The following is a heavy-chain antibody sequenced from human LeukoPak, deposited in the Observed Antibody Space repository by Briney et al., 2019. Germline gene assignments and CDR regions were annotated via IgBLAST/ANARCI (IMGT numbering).Heavy chain of an antibody. D-gene: IGHD6-13*01. V-gene: IGHV3-23*01. CDR2: ISPAGGTT. CDR3: TKVRSGSSSWALRVFDY. J-gene: IGHJ4*02. CDR1: GFTVSSNY. Sequence: PGGSLRLSCAASGFTVSSNYMSWVRQLPGGGLEWVSTISPAGGTTYYAESMKGRFTISRDNSKSTQFLQMNSLRVEDTAVYYCTKVRSGSSSWALRVFDYWGQGALVTVSS.